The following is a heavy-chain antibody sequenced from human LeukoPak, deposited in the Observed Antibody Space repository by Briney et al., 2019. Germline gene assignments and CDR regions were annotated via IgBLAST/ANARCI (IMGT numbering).Heavy chain of an antibody. V-gene: IGHV3-9*01. CDR1: GFTFDDYA. CDR2: ISWNSGSI. J-gene: IGHJ6*02. CDR3: AKDDWSRGTIYYYYGMDV. Sequence: HAGGSLRLSCAASGFTFDDYAMHWVRQAPGKGLEWASGISWNSGSIGYADSVKGRFTISRDNAKNSLYLQMNSLRAEDTALYYCAKDDWSRGTIYYYYGMDVWGQGTTVTVSS. D-gene: IGHD1-14*01.